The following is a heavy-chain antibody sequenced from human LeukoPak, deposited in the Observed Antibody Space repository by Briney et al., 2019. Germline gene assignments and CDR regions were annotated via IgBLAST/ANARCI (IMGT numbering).Heavy chain of an antibody. CDR2: ISWNSGSI. J-gene: IGHJ4*02. CDR3: ATLGGYSYGLRNSIDY. V-gene: IGHV3-9*01. Sequence: PGGSLRLSCAASGFTFDDYAMHWVRQAPGKGLEWVSGISWNSGSIGYADSVKGRFTISRDNAKNSLCLQMNSLRAEDTALYYCATLGGYSYGLRNSIDYWGQGTLVTVSS. CDR1: GFTFDDYA. D-gene: IGHD5-18*01.